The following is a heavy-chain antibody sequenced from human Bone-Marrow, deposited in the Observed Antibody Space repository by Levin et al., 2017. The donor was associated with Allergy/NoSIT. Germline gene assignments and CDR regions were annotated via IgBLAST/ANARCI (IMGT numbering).Heavy chain of an antibody. CDR3: ARHDTSYEVAAGGSYYDGLDV. Sequence: SQTLSLTCTVSGGSISSYYWSWIRQPPGKGLEWIGYIYYSGTTKYNPSLKSRVTISVDSSNNQFSLKLSSVTAADPAVYYCARHDTSYEVAAGGSYYDGLDVWGQGTTVTVSS. CDR2: IYYSGTT. CDR1: GGSISSYY. J-gene: IGHJ6*02. V-gene: IGHV4-59*08. D-gene: IGHD6-13*01.